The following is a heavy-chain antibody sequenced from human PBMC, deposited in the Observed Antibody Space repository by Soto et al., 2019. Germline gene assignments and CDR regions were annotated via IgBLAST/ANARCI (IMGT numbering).Heavy chain of an antibody. D-gene: IGHD5-18*01. CDR1: GFTFSSYA. J-gene: IGHJ6*02. CDR3: AREPRSEGIQLWLRFYYYYGMDV. V-gene: IGHV3-30-3*01. CDR2: ISYDGSNK. Sequence: QVQLVESGGGVVQPGRSLRLSCAASGFTFSSYAMHWVRQAPGKGLEWVAVISYDGSNKYYADSVKGRFTISRDNSKNTLYLQMNSLSAEDTAVYYCAREPRSEGIQLWLRFYYYYGMDVWGQGTTVTVSS.